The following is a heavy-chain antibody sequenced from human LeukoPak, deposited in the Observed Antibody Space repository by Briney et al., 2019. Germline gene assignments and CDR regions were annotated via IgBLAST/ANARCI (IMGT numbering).Heavy chain of an antibody. V-gene: IGHV4-39*07. CDR2: IYYSGST. D-gene: IGHD6-13*01. J-gene: IGHJ4*02. CDR1: GGSISSSSYY. CDR3: IRYSSSWYGYYFDY. Sequence: SETLSLTCTVSGGSISSSSYYWGWIRQPPGKGLEWIGSIYYSGSTHYNPSLKSRVTISVDTSKNQFSLKLSSVTAADTAVYYCIRYSSSWYGYYFDYWGQGTLVTVSS.